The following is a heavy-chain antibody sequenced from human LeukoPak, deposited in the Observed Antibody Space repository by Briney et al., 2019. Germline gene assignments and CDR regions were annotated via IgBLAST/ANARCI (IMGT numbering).Heavy chain of an antibody. D-gene: IGHD5-18*01. V-gene: IGHV4-59*01. CDR1: GGSISSYY. CDR3: ARVADTATRTYYYYYYMDV. Sequence: SETLSLTCTVSGGSISSYYWSWIRQPPGKGLEWIGYIYYSGSTNYNPSLKSRVTISVDTSKNQFSLKLSSVTAADTAVYYCARVADTATRTYYYYYYMDVWGKGTTVTVSS. CDR2: IYYSGST. J-gene: IGHJ6*03.